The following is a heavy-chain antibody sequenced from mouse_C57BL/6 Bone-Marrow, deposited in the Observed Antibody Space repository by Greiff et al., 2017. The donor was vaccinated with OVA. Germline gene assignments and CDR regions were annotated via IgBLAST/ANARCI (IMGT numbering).Heavy chain of an antibody. CDR2: ISSGSSTT. V-gene: IGHV5-17*01. Sequence: EVQRVESGGGLVKPGGSLKLSCAASGFTFSDYGMHWVHQAPEKGLEWVAYISSGSSTTYYADTVKGRFTISRDNAKTTLFLQMTSLTSEDTAMYYGARMEDMGRYLGDRGKGTTLTVSS. CDR3: ARMEDMGRYLGD. J-gene: IGHJ2*01. D-gene: IGHD3-3*01. CDR1: GFTFSDYG.